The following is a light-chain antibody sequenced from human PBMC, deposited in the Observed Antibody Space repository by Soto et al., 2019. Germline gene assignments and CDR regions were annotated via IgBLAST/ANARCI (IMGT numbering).Light chain of an antibody. Sequence: QSALTQPPSVSGSPGQSITISCTGTSSDVGGYNLVSWYQQHPGKAPKLMIYEVSKRPSGVSDRFSGSKSGNTASLTISGLQAEDEADYYCCSYAGSSTLVFGGGTKLTVL. J-gene: IGLJ2*01. V-gene: IGLV2-23*02. CDR1: SSDVGGYNL. CDR2: EVS. CDR3: CSYAGSSTLV.